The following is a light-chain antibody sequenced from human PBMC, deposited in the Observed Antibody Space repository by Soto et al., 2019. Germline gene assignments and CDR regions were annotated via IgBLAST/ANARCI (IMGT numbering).Light chain of an antibody. CDR2: EVS. CDR1: SSDVGNYKY. V-gene: IGLV2-14*01. Sequence: QSALTQPASVSGSPGQSITISCTGTSSDVGNYKYVSWYQQHPGKAPKLMIYEVSNRPSGVSNRFSGSKSGNTASLTISGLQAEDETDYYCQSYDKSLSAVVFGGGTKLTVL. CDR3: QSYDKSLSAVV. J-gene: IGLJ2*01.